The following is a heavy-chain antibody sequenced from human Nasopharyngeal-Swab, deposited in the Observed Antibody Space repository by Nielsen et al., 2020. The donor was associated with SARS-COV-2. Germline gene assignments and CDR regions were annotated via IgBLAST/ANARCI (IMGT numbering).Heavy chain of an antibody. CDR3: AKAPYLRGLDV. D-gene: IGHD2-21*01. Sequence: GESLKISCAASGFNFNYYSMNWVRQAPGKGLEWVSYITSSSGIIYYADSVNDRFTISRDNSKNTLYLQMNSLRVEDTAVYYCAKAPYLRGLDVWGQGTTVTVSS. CDR1: GFNFNYYS. CDR2: ITSSSGII. J-gene: IGHJ6*02. V-gene: IGHV3-48*01.